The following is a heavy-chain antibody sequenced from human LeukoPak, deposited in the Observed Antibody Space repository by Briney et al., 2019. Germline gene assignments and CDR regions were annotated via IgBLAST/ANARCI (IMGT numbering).Heavy chain of an antibody. CDR1: GYTFTGYY. CDR3: ARGGGSSGYYQNLDY. CDR2: INPSSGGT. Sequence: ASVKVSCKASGYTFTGYYMHWVRQAPGQGLEWMGWINPSSGGTNYAQKFQGRVTMTRDTSISTAYMELSRLRSDDTAVYYCARGGGSSGYYQNLDYWGQGTLVTVSS. D-gene: IGHD3-22*01. V-gene: IGHV1-2*02. J-gene: IGHJ4*02.